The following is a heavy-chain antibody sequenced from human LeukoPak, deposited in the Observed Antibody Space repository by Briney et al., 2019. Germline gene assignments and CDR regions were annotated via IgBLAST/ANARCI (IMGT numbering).Heavy chain of an antibody. CDR1: GFTFSSYG. Sequence: QPGGSLRLSCAASGFTFSSYGMHWVRQAPGKGLEWVAFIRYDGSNKYYADSVKGRFTISRDNSKNTLYLQMNSLRAEDTAVYYCAREIRRGQLRITMVRPRGAFDIWGQGTMVTVSS. CDR3: AREIRRGQLRITMVRPRGAFDI. J-gene: IGHJ3*02. CDR2: IRYDGSNK. D-gene: IGHD3-10*01. V-gene: IGHV3-30*02.